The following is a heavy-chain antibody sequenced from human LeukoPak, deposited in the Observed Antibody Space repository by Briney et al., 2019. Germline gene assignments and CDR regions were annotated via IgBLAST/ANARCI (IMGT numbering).Heavy chain of an antibody. J-gene: IGHJ5*02. V-gene: IGHV4-59*01. Sequence: SETLSLTCTVAGGSISSYYGSWIRQPPGKGLGWIGYIYYSGSTNYNPSLKSRVTISVDTSKNQFSLKLSSVTAADTAVYYCARGITMIVGVTKGWFDPGGQGTLVTVSS. CDR3: ARGITMIVGVTKGWFDP. D-gene: IGHD3-22*01. CDR1: GGSISSYY. CDR2: IYYSGST.